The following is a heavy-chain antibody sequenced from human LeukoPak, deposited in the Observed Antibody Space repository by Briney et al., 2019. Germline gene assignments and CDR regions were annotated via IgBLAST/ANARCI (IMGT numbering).Heavy chain of an antibody. CDR3: ARDRRREGVHAFDV. V-gene: IGHV4-59*01. Sequence: SETLSLTCTVSGDSMISYYWSWIRQPPGKGLEWIGYIHYSGSTNYNPSLKSRVTISVDTSKNQFSLKLSSVTAADAAVYYCARDRRREGVHAFDVWGRGTMVTVSS. D-gene: IGHD1-14*01. CDR1: GDSMISYY. CDR2: IHYSGST. J-gene: IGHJ3*01.